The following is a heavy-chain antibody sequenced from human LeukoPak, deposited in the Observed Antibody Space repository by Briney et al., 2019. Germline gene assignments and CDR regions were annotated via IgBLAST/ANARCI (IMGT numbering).Heavy chain of an antibody. V-gene: IGHV3-21*01. CDR3: AKGGGGGLWDY. J-gene: IGHJ4*02. Sequence: GALRPSCAASGFTFSTYTMNWVRQTPSKRLDWVPSISISSSYTYHAYSVKARFNISRDNAENSLYLQLNSLRTEDRVSYYCAKGGGGGLWDYWGQGTLVTVSS. CDR2: ISISSSYT. CDR1: GFTFSTYT. D-gene: IGHD2-15*01.